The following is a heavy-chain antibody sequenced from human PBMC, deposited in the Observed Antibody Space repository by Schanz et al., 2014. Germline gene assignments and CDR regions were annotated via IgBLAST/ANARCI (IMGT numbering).Heavy chain of an antibody. CDR1: GFIFSSYG. Sequence: DVQLLESGGGLVQPGGSLRLSCAASGFIFSSYGLHLVRQAPGKGLEWVSSISHSGGSKYYADSVKGRFTISRDNSENTLYLQMNSLSADDTAVFYCAKGMGYCSGGTCYDYYYYGLDVWGQGTTVTVSS. J-gene: IGHJ6*02. D-gene: IGHD2-15*01. CDR3: AKGMGYCSGGTCYDYYYYGLDV. V-gene: IGHV3-23*01. CDR2: ISHSGGSK.